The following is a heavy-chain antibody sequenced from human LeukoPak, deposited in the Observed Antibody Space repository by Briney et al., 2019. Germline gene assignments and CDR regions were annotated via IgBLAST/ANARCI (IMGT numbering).Heavy chain of an antibody. V-gene: IGHV3-23*01. J-gene: IGHJ4*02. D-gene: IGHD2-15*01. CDR2: INPSSGNT. CDR1: GFTVSSNY. CDR3: AKEHMAAAVYYFDY. Sequence: GGSLRLSCAASGFTVSSNYMSWVRQAPGKGLEWVSSINPSSGNTYYAASVKGRFTISGDKSKNTLYLKMSSLRAEDTAVYYCAKEHMAAAVYYFDYWGQGTLVTVSS.